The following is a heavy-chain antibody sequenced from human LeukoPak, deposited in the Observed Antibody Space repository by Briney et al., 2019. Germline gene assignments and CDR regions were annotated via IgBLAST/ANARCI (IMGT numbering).Heavy chain of an antibody. Sequence: GESLKISCKGSGYSFTNYWIGWVRQMPGKGLEWMGIIYPGDSYTTYSPSFQGQVTISADKSITTAYLQWSSLKASDTAMYYCARRFQINYFDYSGRGTLVTVSS. D-gene: IGHD3-10*01. CDR1: GYSFTNYW. CDR3: ARRFQINYFDY. V-gene: IGHV5-51*01. CDR2: IYPGDSYT. J-gene: IGHJ4*02.